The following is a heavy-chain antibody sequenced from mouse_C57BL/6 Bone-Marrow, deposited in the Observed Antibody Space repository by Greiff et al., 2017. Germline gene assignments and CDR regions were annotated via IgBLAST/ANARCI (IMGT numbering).Heavy chain of an antibody. CDR2: IDPEDGET. Sequence: EVQLQQSGAELVKPGASVKLSCTASGFNIKDYYMHWVKQRTEQGLEWIGRIDPEDGETKYAPQFQGKATITADTSSNTAYLQLSSLTSEDTAVYYCARGLLRPWFAYWGQGTLVTVSA. D-gene: IGHD1-2*01. V-gene: IGHV14-2*01. J-gene: IGHJ3*01. CDR1: GFNIKDYY. CDR3: ARGLLRPWFAY.